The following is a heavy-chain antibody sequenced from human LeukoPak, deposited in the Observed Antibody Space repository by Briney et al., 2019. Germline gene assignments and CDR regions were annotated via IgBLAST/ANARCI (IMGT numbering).Heavy chain of an antibody. D-gene: IGHD2-21*02. J-gene: IGHJ6*04. Sequence: GGSLRLSCAASGFTFSNAWMSWVRQAPGKGLEWVGRIKSKTDGGTTDYAAPVKGRFTISRDDSKNTLYLQMNSLKTEDTAVNYCTTGLLAHYYYYGMDVWGKGTTVTVSS. CDR2: IKSKTDGGTT. CDR1: GFTFSNAW. CDR3: TTGLLAHYYYYGMDV. V-gene: IGHV3-15*01.